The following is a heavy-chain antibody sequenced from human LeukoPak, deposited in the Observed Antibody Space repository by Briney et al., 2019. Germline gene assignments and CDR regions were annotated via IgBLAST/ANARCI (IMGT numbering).Heavy chain of an antibody. J-gene: IGHJ4*02. CDR1: GFTFSSYG. V-gene: IGHV3-33*06. CDR3: AKEGRLTGVSYYFDY. D-gene: IGHD7-27*01. CDR2: IWYDGSNK. Sequence: PGRSLRLSCAASGFTFSSYGMHWVRQAPGKGLEWVAVIWYDGSNKYYADSVKGRFTISRDNSKNALYLQMNSLRAEDTAVYYCAKEGRLTGVSYYFDYWGQGTLVTVSS.